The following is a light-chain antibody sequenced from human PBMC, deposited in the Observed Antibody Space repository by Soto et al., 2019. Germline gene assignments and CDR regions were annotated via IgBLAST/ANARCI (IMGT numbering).Light chain of an antibody. CDR3: SSYTSSSTYVV. J-gene: IGLJ2*01. Sequence: QSALTQPASVSGSPGQSITISCTGTSSDVGGHNYVSWYQQHPGKAPKLMIYDVSNRPSGVSNRFSGSKSGNTASLTISGLQAEYEADYYCSSYTSSSTYVVFGGGTKVTVL. CDR1: SSDVGGHNY. CDR2: DVS. V-gene: IGLV2-14*01.